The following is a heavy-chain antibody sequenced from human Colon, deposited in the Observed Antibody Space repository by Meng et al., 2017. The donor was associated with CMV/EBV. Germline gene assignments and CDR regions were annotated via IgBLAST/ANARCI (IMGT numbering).Heavy chain of an antibody. CDR1: GFSLSSHD. CDR2: IGIGDTVT. V-gene: IGHV3-48*01. J-gene: IGHJ4*02. CDR3: ARDQPGIIDFDY. D-gene: IGHD3-10*01. Sequence: ETLSLTCAASGFSLSSHDMNWVRQAPGEGLEWISYIGIGDTVTSYADSVKGRFTISRDNAKNSLYLHMNSLRAEDTAVYYCARDQPGIIDFDYWGQGALVTVSS.